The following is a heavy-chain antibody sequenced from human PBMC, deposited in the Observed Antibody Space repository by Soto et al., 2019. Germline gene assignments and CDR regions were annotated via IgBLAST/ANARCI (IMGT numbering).Heavy chain of an antibody. CDR1: GFTFDDYG. J-gene: IGHJ4*02. Sequence: GGSLRLSCAASGFTFDDYGMSWVRQAPGKGLEWVSGINWNGGSTGYADSVKGRFTISRDNAKNSLYLQMNSLRAEDTAVYYCAKSMYYDSTLDYWGQGTLVTVSS. D-gene: IGHD3-22*01. V-gene: IGHV3-20*04. CDR3: AKSMYYDSTLDY. CDR2: INWNGGST.